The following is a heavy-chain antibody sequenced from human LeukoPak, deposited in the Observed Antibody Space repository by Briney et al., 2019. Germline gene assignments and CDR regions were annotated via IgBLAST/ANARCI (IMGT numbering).Heavy chain of an antibody. D-gene: IGHD6-13*01. V-gene: IGHV1-2*02. CDR1: GYTFTGYY. CDR2: INPNSGGT. Sequence: GASVKVSCKASGYTFTGYYMHWVRQAPGQGLEWMGWINPNSGGTNYAQKFQGRVTMTRDTSISTAYMELSRLRSDDTAVYYCARGLAAATSILGYWGQGTLVTVSS. J-gene: IGHJ4*02. CDR3: ARGLAAATSILGY.